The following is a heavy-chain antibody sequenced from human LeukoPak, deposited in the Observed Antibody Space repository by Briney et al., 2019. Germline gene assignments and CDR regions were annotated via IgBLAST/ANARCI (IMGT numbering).Heavy chain of an antibody. V-gene: IGHV4-4*07. CDR1: GGSISSYY. D-gene: IGHD2-2*02. J-gene: IGHJ6*02. Sequence: PSETLSLTCTVSGGSISSYYWSWIRQPAGKGLEWIGRIYTSGSTNYNPSLKSRFTMSVDTSKNQFSLKLSSVTAADTAVYYCARTPTGYCSSTSCYTEDYYYYGMDVWGQGTTVTVSS. CDR2: IYTSGST. CDR3: ARTPTGYCSSTSCYTEDYYYYGMDV.